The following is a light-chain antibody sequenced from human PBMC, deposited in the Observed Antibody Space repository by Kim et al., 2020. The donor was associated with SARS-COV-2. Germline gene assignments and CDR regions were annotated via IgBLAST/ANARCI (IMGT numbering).Light chain of an antibody. CDR1: QGVDGW. Sequence: DIQMTQSPSTLSAFVGNRVTITCRASQGVDGWVAWYQQQPGKAPKLLIYQASKLASGVPARFSGSGSGTSFTLTISDLQSEDSAVYYCKQYETYWTFGPGTKVDIK. CDR2: QAS. V-gene: IGKV1-5*03. CDR3: KQYETYWT. J-gene: IGKJ1*01.